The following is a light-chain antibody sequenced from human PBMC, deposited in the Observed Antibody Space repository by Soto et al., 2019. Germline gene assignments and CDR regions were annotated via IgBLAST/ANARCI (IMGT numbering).Light chain of an antibody. CDR2: ATS. Sequence: EIVLTQSPGPLFLSPGERATLSCRASQSFNTRYSAWYQQNPGRPPRLLIYATSSRAPGIPDRFSGSGSGTDFTLTISRLEPEDFAVYYCQQYDDSARYKFGQGTNLDIK. V-gene: IGKV3-20*01. CDR3: QQYDDSARYK. CDR1: QSFNTRY. J-gene: IGKJ2*01.